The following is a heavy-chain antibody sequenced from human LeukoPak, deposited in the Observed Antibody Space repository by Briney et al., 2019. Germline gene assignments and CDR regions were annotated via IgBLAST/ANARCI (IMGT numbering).Heavy chain of an antibody. J-gene: IGHJ3*01. Sequence: GGSLRLSCAASRFTFSDYWMHWVRQAPGKGLLWVSRINSDASRPSYADSVKGRFTISRDNAKNILYLQMNSLRVEDTALYYCARETREAGSGDHQTDSFDVWGQGTMVSVSS. CDR1: RFTFSDYW. D-gene: IGHD2-15*01. CDR2: INSDASRP. CDR3: ARETREAGSGDHQTDSFDV. V-gene: IGHV3-74*01.